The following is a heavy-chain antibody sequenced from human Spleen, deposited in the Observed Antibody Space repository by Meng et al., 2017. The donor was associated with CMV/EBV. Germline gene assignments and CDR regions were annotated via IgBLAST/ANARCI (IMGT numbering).Heavy chain of an antibody. J-gene: IGHJ4*02. Sequence: LSLTCAASGFTFNNYEMNWVRQAPGKGLEWVSYISSGGSTIYYADSVKGRFTISRDNAKNSLYLQMNSLRAEDTAVYYCARGGYCSGGSCYRAGFWGQGTLVTVSS. D-gene: IGHD2-15*01. CDR1: GFTFNNYE. CDR2: ISSGGSTI. CDR3: ARGGYCSGGSCYRAGF. V-gene: IGHV3-48*03.